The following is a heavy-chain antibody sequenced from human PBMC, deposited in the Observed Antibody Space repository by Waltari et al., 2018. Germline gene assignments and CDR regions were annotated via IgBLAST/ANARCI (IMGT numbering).Heavy chain of an antibody. Sequence: QVQLVESGGGVVQPGRSLRLSCAASGFTFSSYGMHWVRQAPGKGLEWVAVVCDDESQKYYADSLKGRFTISRDNSKNTLYLQMNSLRAEDTAVYYCARENNVGSSPADVWGQGTTVTVSS. CDR3: ARENNVGSSPADV. V-gene: IGHV3-33*01. CDR1: GFTFSSYG. CDR2: VCDDESQK. D-gene: IGHD1-20*01. J-gene: IGHJ6*02.